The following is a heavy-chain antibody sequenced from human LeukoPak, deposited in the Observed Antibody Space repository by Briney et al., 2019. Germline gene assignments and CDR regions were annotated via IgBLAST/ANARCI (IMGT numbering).Heavy chain of an antibody. Sequence: PSETLSLTCTVSGGSISSSSYYWGWIRQPPGKGLEWIGSIYYSGSTYYNPSLKSRVTISVDTSKNQFSLKLSSVTAADTAVYYCARGQYDFWLPRSYWYFDLWGRGTLVTVSS. D-gene: IGHD3-3*01. J-gene: IGHJ2*01. CDR3: ARGQYDFWLPRSYWYFDL. CDR1: GGSISSSSYY. V-gene: IGHV4-39*01. CDR2: IYYSGST.